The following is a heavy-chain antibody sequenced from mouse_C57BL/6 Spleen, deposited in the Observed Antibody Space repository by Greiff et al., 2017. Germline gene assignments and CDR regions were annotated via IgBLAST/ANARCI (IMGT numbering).Heavy chain of an antibody. D-gene: IGHD1-1*01. CDR3: AGYGSSVAWFAY. CDR2: IHPNSGST. V-gene: IGHV1-64*01. J-gene: IGHJ3*01. CDR1: GYTFTSYW. Sequence: QVQLQQPGAELVKPGASVKLSCKASGYTFTSYWMHWVKHRPGQGLEWIGMIHPNSGSTNYNEKFKSKATLTVDKSSSTAYMQLSSLTSEDSAVYYCAGYGSSVAWFAYWGQGTLVTVSA.